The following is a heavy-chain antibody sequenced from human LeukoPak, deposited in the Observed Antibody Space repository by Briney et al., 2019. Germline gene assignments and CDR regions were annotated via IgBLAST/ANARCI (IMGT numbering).Heavy chain of an antibody. CDR2: INPNSGGT. D-gene: IGHD3-22*01. CDR1: GYTFTGYY. Sequence: ASVKVSCKASGYTFTGYYIHWVRQAPGQGLEWMGWINPNSGGTNYAQKFQGRVTMTRDTSISTAYMELSRLRSDDTAVYYCASSYYYDSTDFDYWGQGTLVTVSS. V-gene: IGHV1-2*02. CDR3: ASSYYYDSTDFDY. J-gene: IGHJ4*02.